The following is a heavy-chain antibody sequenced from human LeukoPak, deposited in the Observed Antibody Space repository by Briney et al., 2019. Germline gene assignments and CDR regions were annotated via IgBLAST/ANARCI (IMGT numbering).Heavy chain of an antibody. J-gene: IGHJ4*02. D-gene: IGHD3-9*01. CDR3: ARERGRNYDILTGYFDY. V-gene: IGHV1-46*01. Sequence: ASVKVSCKASGYTFTSYYMHWVRQAPGQGLEWMGIINPSGGSTSYAQKFQGRVTMTRDMSTSTVYMELSSLRSEDTAVYYCARERGRNYDILTGYFDYWGQGTLVTVSS. CDR1: GYTFTSYY. CDR2: INPSGGST.